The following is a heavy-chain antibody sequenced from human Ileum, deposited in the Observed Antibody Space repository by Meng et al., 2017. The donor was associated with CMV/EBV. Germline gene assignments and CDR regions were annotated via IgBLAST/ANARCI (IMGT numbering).Heavy chain of an antibody. CDR3: TKDPYCTNGACYSDY. CDR1: GFTFTTSA. CDR2: IYGGGSNT. D-gene: IGHD2-8*01. V-gene: IGHV3-23*03. J-gene: IGHJ4*02. Sequence: GESLKISCVASGFTFTTSAMSWVQAPGKGLEWVSGIYGGGSNTYYAESVKGRFTISRDNSRNLLYLQMNSLRIEDTAVYYCTKDPYCTNGACYSDYWGQGVLVTVSS.